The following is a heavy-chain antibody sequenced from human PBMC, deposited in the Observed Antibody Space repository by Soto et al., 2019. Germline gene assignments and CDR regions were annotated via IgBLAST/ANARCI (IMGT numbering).Heavy chain of an antibody. J-gene: IGHJ4*02. V-gene: IGHV3-7*01. Sequence: GGSLRLSFAASGFNFSRYWMTWVRQAPGKGLEWVANTKQDGSEIYYVDSVKGRFTISRDNAENSLYLQMNSLRAEDTAVYYCARDPVCSGGSCYDYWGQGTLVTVSS. CDR3: ARDPVCSGGSCYDY. CDR2: TKQDGSEI. D-gene: IGHD2-15*01. CDR1: GFNFSRYW.